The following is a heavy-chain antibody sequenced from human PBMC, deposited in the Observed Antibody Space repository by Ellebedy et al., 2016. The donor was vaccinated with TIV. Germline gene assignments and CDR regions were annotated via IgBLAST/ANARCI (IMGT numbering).Heavy chain of an antibody. CDR3: ARYNSGWKIFDY. D-gene: IGHD6-19*01. CDR1: GDSVSSKSAA. CDR2: TYYRSKWYN. J-gene: IGHJ4*02. Sequence: SQTLSLTCAISGDSVSSKSAAWTWLRQSPWRGLECLGRTYYRSKWYNEYAVSVESRITINPDTSKNQFSLQLNSVTPEDTAVYYCARYNSGWKIFDYWGQGTLVTVSS. V-gene: IGHV6-1*01.